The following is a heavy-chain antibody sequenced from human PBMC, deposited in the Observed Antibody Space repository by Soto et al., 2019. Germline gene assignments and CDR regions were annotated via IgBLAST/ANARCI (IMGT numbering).Heavy chain of an antibody. Sequence: GGSLRLSCAAAGFTFSSYSMRWVRKAPRKGLEWVSYISSTSNTIYYAASVKGRFTISRDNAKNSLYLHMNSLSAEDTAVYYCARDRGCSGGICYRDLGYWGQGT. CDR2: ISSTSNTI. J-gene: IGHJ4*02. D-gene: IGHD2-15*01. CDR3: ARDRGCSGGICYRDLGY. V-gene: IGHV3-48*01. CDR1: GFTFSSYS.